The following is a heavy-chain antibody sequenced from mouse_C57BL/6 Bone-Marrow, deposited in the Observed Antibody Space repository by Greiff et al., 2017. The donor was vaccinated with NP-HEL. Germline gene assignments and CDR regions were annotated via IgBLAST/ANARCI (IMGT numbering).Heavy chain of an antibody. CDR3: AGDTDGYPFAY. CDR2: ITHSGET. CDR1: GFPITSGYY. V-gene: IGHV12-3*01. J-gene: IGHJ3*01. D-gene: IGHD2-3*01. Sequence: VQLQQSGPGLVKPSQSLFLTCSITGFPITSGYYWIWIRQSPGKPLEWMGYITHSGETFYNPSLQSPISITRETSKNQFFLQLNSVTTEDTAMYYCAGDTDGYPFAYWGQGTLVTVSA.